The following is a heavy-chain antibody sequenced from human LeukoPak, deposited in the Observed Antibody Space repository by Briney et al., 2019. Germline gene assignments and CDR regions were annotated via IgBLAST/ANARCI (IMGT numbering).Heavy chain of an antibody. D-gene: IGHD3-16*01. CDR2: INHSGST. V-gene: IGHV4-34*01. CDR1: GGSFSGYY. CDR3: AGGQGRLTTDY. J-gene: IGHJ4*02. Sequence: PSETLSLTCAVYGGSFSGYYWSWIRQPPGKGLEWIGEINHSGSTNYNPSLKSRVTISVDTSKNQFSLKLSSVTAADTAVYYCAGGQGRLTTDYWGQGTLVTVSS.